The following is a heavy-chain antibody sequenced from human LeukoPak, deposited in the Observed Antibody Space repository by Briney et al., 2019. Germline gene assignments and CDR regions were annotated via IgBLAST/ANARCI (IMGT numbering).Heavy chain of an antibody. V-gene: IGHV3-7*01. CDR2: IKQDGSEK. CDR3: ARDGDFWTGQGAFDI. Sequence: GGSLRLSCAASGFTFSNYCMTWVRQAPGKGLEWVATIKQDGSEKYYVDSVKGRFTISRDNAKKSLYLQMNSLRDEDTAVYFCARDGDFWTGQGAFDIWGQGTMVTVSS. D-gene: IGHD3/OR15-3a*01. J-gene: IGHJ3*02. CDR1: GFTFSNYC.